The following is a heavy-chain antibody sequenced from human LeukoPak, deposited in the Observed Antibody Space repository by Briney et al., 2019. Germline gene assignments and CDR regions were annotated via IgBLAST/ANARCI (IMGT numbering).Heavy chain of an antibody. J-gene: IGHJ6*02. V-gene: IGHV4-4*07. CDR1: GGSISSYY. CDR3: ARDEGASYYDILTGWSRYYYYGMDV. D-gene: IGHD3-9*01. Sequence: PSETLSLTCTVSGGSISSYYWSWIRRPAGKGLEWIGRIYTSGSTNYNPSLKSRVTMSVDTSKNQFSLKLSSVTAADTAVYYCARDEGASYYDILTGWSRYYYYGMDVWGQGTTATVSS. CDR2: IYTSGST.